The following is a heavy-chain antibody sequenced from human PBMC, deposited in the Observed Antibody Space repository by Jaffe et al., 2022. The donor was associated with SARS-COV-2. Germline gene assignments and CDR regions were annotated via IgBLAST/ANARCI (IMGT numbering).Heavy chain of an antibody. CDR1: GYSFTSYW. CDR2: IDPSDSYT. CDR3: ARLGRDFWSGYPKVGMDV. Sequence: EVQLVQSGAEVKKPGESLRISCKGSGYSFTSYWISWVRQMPGKGLEWMGRIDPSDSYTNYSPSFQGHVTISADKSISTAYLQWSSLKASDTAMYYCARLGRDFWSGYPKVGMDVWGQGTTVTVSS. J-gene: IGHJ6*02. V-gene: IGHV5-10-1*03. D-gene: IGHD3-3*01.